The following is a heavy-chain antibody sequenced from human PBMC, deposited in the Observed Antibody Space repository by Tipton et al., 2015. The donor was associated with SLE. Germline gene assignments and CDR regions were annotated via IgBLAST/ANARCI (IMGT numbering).Heavy chain of an antibody. D-gene: IGHD3-22*01. CDR2: IHYSGTT. J-gene: IGHJ4*02. Sequence: LRLSCTVSGGSISNSDYFWGWVRQSPEKGLEWIGIIHYSGTTYYNPSLKSRVTISVDTSKNQFSLKVSSVTAADTAVYYCARASGGLLPFDYWGQGTLVTVSS. V-gene: IGHV4-39*07. CDR1: GGSISNSDYF. CDR3: ARASGGLLPFDY.